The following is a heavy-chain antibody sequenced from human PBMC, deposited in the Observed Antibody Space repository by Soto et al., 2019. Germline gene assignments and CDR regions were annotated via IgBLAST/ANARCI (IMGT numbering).Heavy chain of an antibody. D-gene: IGHD5-18*01. V-gene: IGHV3-30*18. CDR2: ISYDGSNK. CDR1: GFNFSSYG. J-gene: IGHJ4*02. Sequence: GGPMRLSCAAAGFNFSSYGMHWVRKDTGKGLEWVAVISYDGSNKYYADSVKGRFTISRDNSKNTLYLQMNSLRAEDTAVYYCAKDETAMVTVPHDYWGQGTLVTVSS. CDR3: AKDETAMVTVPHDY.